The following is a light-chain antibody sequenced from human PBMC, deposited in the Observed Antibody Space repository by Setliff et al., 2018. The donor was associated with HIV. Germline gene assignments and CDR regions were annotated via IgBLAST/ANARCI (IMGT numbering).Light chain of an antibody. CDR2: DVT. J-gene: IGLJ1*01. CDR3: TSYGGNNLFYG. V-gene: IGLV2-8*01. Sequence: QSVLTQPPSASGSPGQSVTITCTGTSSDGGGYNYVSWYVQRPGRAPKLIIYDVTKRLSGVPDRFSGSKSGNTASLTVSGLQAEDECDYYCTSYGGNNLFYGLGTGTKVTVL. CDR1: SSDGGGYNY.